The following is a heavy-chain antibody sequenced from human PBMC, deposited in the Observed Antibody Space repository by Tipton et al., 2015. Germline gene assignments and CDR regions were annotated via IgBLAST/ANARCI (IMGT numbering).Heavy chain of an antibody. Sequence: TLSLTCSVSGDSISSSNWWSWVRQPPGKGLEWIGEIHHGGSTNYNPSLKSRVAISVDTPKNHFSVKLSSVTAADTAVYYCARHRFTGSYYDAYDIWGQGTMVTVSS. D-gene: IGHD1-26*01. CDR3: ARHRFTGSYYDAYDI. CDR2: IHHGGST. CDR1: GDSISSSNW. J-gene: IGHJ3*02. V-gene: IGHV4-4*02.